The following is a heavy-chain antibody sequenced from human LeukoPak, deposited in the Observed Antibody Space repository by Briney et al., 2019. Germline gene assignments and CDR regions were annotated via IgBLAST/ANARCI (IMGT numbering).Heavy chain of an antibody. CDR3: ATIRGYSYGFDY. V-gene: IGHV1-8*01. CDR1: GYTFTSYD. J-gene: IGHJ4*02. Sequence: ASVKVSCKASGYTFTSYDINWVRQATGQGLEWMGWMNPNSGNTGYAQKFQGRVTMTRNTSISTAYMELSSLRSEDTAVYYCATIRGYSYGFDYWGQGTLDTVSS. CDR2: MNPNSGNT. D-gene: IGHD5-18*01.